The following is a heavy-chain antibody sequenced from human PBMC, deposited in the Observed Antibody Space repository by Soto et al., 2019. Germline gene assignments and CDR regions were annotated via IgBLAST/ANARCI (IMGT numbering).Heavy chain of an antibody. Sequence: QVTLKESGPVLVKPTETLTLTCTVSGFSLSNARMGVSWIRQPPGEALEWLAHIFSNDEKSYSTSLKSRLTISKDTSKSQVVLTMTNMDPVDTATYYCARIRYDSSGYYYYFDYWGQGTLVTVSS. V-gene: IGHV2-26*01. CDR1: GFSLSNARMG. D-gene: IGHD3-22*01. CDR2: IFSNDEK. CDR3: ARIRYDSSGYYYYFDY. J-gene: IGHJ4*02.